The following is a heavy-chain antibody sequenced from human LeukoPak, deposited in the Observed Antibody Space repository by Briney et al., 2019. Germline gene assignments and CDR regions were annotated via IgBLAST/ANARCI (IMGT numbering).Heavy chain of an antibody. CDR2: IYSGGST. CDR1: GFTVRSNY. CDR3: ARDFCSAGSCYPDN. Sequence: GGSVRLSCAASGFTVRSNYMSWVRQAPGKGLEWVSVIYSGGSTYYADSVKARSTIYRDNSKNTLYLQMNSLRVEDTAVYYCARDFCSAGSCYPDNGGEASSATVSS. J-gene: IGHJ4*02. D-gene: IGHD2-15*01. V-gene: IGHV3-66*01.